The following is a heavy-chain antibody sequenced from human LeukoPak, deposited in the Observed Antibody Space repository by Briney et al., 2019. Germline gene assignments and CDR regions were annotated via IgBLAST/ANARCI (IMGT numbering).Heavy chain of an antibody. Sequence: PGGSLRLSCAASGFTFSSYAMSWVRQAPGKGLEGVSAISGSGGSTYYADSVKGRFTISRDNSKNTLYLQMNSLRAEDTAVYYCAKDTLYCSSTSCVWGKGTTVTVSS. CDR3: AKDTLYCSSTSCV. J-gene: IGHJ6*04. CDR1: GFTFSSYA. CDR2: ISGSGGST. D-gene: IGHD2-2*01. V-gene: IGHV3-23*01.